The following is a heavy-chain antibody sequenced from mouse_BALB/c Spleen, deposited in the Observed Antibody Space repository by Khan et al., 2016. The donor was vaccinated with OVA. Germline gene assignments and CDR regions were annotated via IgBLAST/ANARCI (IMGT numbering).Heavy chain of an antibody. CDR3: ATPAYDGYYDY. V-gene: IGHV1S137*01. J-gene: IGHJ2*01. CDR1: GYTFTDYA. CDR2: ISTYSGNT. D-gene: IGHD2-3*01. Sequence: QVRLQQSGPELVRPGVSVKISCKGSGYTFTDYAMYWVKQSHAKSLEWIGLISTYSGNTNYNQKFKGKATMTVDKSSSTAYMVLARLTSEDSAIYYCATPAYDGYYDYWGQGTTLTVSS.